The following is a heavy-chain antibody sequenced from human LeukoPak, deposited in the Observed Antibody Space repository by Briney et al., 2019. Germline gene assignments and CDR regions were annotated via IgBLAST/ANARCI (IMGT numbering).Heavy chain of an antibody. CDR1: GFTVSSNY. J-gene: IGHJ4*02. CDR2: IYSGGST. CDR3: LKAIAARDRPA. V-gene: IGHV3-66*02. D-gene: IGHD6-6*01. Sequence: GSLRLSCAASGFTVSSNYMSWVRQAPGKGLEWVSVIYSGGSTYYADSVKGRFTISRDNSKNTLYLQMNSLRAEDTAVYYCLKAIAARDRPARGQGTLVTVSS.